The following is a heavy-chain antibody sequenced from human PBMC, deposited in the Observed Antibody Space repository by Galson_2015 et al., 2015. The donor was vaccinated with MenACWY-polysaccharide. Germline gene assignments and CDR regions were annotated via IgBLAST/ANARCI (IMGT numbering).Heavy chain of an antibody. Sequence: SLRLSCAASGFTFSSFWMSWVRQAPGKGLEWVAIIKQDGSEKYYVDSVKGRFSISRDNAKNSLYLQMNSLRSEDTAVYYCARDPLDSSGYYVDYWGQGTVVTVSS. CDR3: ARDPLDSSGYYVDY. CDR1: GFTFSSFW. CDR2: IKQDGSEK. D-gene: IGHD3-22*01. V-gene: IGHV3-7*01. J-gene: IGHJ4*02.